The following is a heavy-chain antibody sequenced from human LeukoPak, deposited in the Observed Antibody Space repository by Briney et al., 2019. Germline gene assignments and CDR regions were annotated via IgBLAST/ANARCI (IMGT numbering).Heavy chain of an antibody. Sequence: PSETLSLTCTVSGGSISSYYWSWIRQPPGKGLEWIGYIHYSGSTNYNPSLKSRVTISVDTSKNQFSLKVNSVTAADTAVYYCARDGGYLLYVLSWWGQGTLVTVSS. CDR3: ARDGGYLLYVLSW. CDR2: IHYSGST. J-gene: IGHJ4*02. D-gene: IGHD3-10*01. CDR1: GGSISSYY. V-gene: IGHV4-59*01.